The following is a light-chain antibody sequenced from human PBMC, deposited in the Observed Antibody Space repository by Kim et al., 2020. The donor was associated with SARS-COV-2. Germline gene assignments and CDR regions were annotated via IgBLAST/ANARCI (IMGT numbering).Light chain of an antibody. CDR2: GAS. J-gene: IGKJ1*01. V-gene: IGKV1-39*01. CDR3: QQSYGTPPT. Sequence: ASVGNIVTTTCRARKGSSNFVNWDQQKPGEAPTLLIYGASRLQSGVPSRCSGSESRTDFTLTISSLQPEDSATYYCQQSYGTPPTFGQGTKVDIK. CDR1: KGSSNF.